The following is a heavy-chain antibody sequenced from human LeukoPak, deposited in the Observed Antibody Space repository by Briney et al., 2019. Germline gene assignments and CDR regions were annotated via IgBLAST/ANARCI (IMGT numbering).Heavy chain of an antibody. CDR2: IIPIFGTA. CDR1: GGTFSSSA. J-gene: IGHJ5*02. CDR3: ARASDFWSGYRNWFDP. D-gene: IGHD3-3*01. V-gene: IGHV1-69*05. Sequence: GASVKVSCKASGGTFSSSAISWVRQAPGQGLEWMGGIIPIFGTANYAQKFQGRVTITTDESTSTAYMELSSLRSEDTAVYYCARASDFWSGYRNWFDPWGQGTLVTVSS.